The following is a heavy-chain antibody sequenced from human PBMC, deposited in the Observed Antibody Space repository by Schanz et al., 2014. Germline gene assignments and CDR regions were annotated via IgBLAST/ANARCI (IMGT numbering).Heavy chain of an antibody. Sequence: QVQLQQWGAGLLKPSETLSLTCAVYGGSFSGYFWSWTRQSPEKGLEWIGEISHSGRTTYNPSLKRRATISVDTSKNQFFLNLSSVAAADTAVYYCARHLAESAAAAFDSWGQGTLVAVSS. J-gene: IGHJ4*02. CDR1: GGSFSGYF. V-gene: IGHV4-34*01. CDR2: ISHSGRT. CDR3: ARHLAESAAAAFDS. D-gene: IGHD2-2*01.